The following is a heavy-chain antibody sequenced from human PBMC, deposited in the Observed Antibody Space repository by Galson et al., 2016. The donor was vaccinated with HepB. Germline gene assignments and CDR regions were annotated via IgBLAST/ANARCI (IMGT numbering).Heavy chain of an antibody. J-gene: IGHJ6*02. CDR1: GYTFTSYY. V-gene: IGHV1-46*01. CDR2: ITPSAGST. D-gene: IGHD3-10*01. CDR3: AREMTSALVRGVSNYYFYYGMDV. Sequence: SVKVSCKASGYTFTSYYMHWVRQAPGQGLEWMGLITPSAGSTGYAQKFQDRVTMTRDTSTSAVYMELSSPRSEDTAVYYCAREMTSALVRGVSNYYFYYGMDVWGQGTTVTVSS.